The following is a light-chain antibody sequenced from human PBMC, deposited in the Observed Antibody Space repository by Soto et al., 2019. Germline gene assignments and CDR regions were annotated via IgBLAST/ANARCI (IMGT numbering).Light chain of an antibody. CDR1: QSVSSN. Sequence: EIIMTPSPAPPSLSPGGRAPLSRRASQSVSSNLAWYQQKPGQAPRLLIYGASTRATGIPARFSGSGSGTEFTLTISSLQSEDFAVYYCQQYNNWPPITFGQGTRLENK. CDR2: GAS. CDR3: QQYNNWPPIT. J-gene: IGKJ5*01. V-gene: IGKV3-15*01.